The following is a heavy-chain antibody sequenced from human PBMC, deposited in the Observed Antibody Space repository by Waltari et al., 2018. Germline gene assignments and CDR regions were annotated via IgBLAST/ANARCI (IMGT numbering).Heavy chain of an antibody. CDR3: ARDPVDGYGHFDY. J-gene: IGHJ4*02. Sequence: QVQLQESGPGLVKPSETLSLTCSVSGGSMVNNHWSWIRQPAGKGLEWIGHLHSSGNTNYNPSLKSRVDVSADTSKNQFSLRLTSVTAADTAIYYCARDPVDGYGHFDYWGQGTLVTVSS. D-gene: IGHD5-18*01. CDR2: LHSSGNT. CDR1: GGSMVNNH. V-gene: IGHV4-4*07.